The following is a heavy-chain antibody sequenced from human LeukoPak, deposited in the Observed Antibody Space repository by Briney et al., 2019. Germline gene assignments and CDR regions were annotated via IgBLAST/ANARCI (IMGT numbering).Heavy chain of an antibody. D-gene: IGHD2-2*01. CDR3: ARENAPRGVVDY. J-gene: IGHJ4*02. Sequence: SETLSLTCTVSGGSISSGSYYWTWIRQPAGKGLEWIGRIYTSGSTNYNPSLKSRVTISVDTSKNQFSLKLSSVTAADTAVYYCARENAPRGVVDYWGQGTLVTVSS. CDR2: IYTSGST. V-gene: IGHV4-61*02. CDR1: GGSISSGSYY.